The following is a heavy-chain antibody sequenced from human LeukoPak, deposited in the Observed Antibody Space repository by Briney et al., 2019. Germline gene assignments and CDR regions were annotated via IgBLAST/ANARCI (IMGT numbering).Heavy chain of an antibody. CDR2: IYYSGST. Sequence: PSETLSLTCTVSGGSVSSGSYYWSWIRQPPGKGLEWIGYIYYSGSTNYNPSLKSRVTISVDTSKNQLSLKLSSVTAADTAVYYCASTVVVAATRSFDPWGQGTLVTVSS. CDR3: ASTVVVAATRSFDP. J-gene: IGHJ5*02. CDR1: GGSVSSGSYY. D-gene: IGHD2-15*01. V-gene: IGHV4-61*01.